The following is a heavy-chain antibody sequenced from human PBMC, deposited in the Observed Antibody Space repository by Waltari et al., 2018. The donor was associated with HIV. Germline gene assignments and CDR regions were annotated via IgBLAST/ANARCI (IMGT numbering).Heavy chain of an antibody. CDR1: GFTFSHFA. J-gene: IGHJ4*02. CDR3: ARGGYYYDISGYYHY. CDR2: IWYYGENK. V-gene: IGHV3-33*01. D-gene: IGHD3-22*01. Sequence: QVQLVESGGGVVQPGRSLRLSCAASGFTFSHFAMHWVRQAPGKGLEWVAVIWYYGENKYYADSVKGRFTIYRDNSKNTLYLQMNSLRVEDTAVYYCARGGYYYDISGYYHYWGQGTLVTVSS.